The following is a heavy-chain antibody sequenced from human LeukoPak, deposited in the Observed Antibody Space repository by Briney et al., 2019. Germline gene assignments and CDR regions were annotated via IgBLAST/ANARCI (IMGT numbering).Heavy chain of an antibody. D-gene: IGHD5-18*01. V-gene: IGHV3-21*01. CDR3: ARHLSGVTGYTYGRGIDY. CDR2: VSSSSSYI. J-gene: IGHJ4*02. CDR1: GFTFSSYS. Sequence: GGSLRLSCAASGFTFSSYSMNWVRQAPGKGLEWVSSVSSSSSYIYYADSVKGRFTISRDNAKNSLYLQMNSLRAEDTAVYYCARHLSGVTGYTYGRGIDYWGQGTLVTVSS.